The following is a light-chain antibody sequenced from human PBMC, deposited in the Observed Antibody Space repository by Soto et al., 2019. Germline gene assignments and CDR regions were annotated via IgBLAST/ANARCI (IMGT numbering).Light chain of an antibody. CDR3: QQSYNSPPT. CDR2: EES. J-gene: IGKJ1*01. CDR1: QAITNN. Sequence: DIHLTQSPSSLSASVGDRVTITCRASQAITNNLAWYQQKPGNPPRLLIYEESTLHSGVPSRFSGRKVGTQFILTIDSLQPEDFATYSCQQSYNSPPTFGQGTRVQLE. V-gene: IGKV1-9*01.